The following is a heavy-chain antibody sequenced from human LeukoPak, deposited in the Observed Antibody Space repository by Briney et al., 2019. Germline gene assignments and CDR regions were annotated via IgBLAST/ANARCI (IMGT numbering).Heavy chain of an antibody. J-gene: IGHJ4*02. Sequence: ASVKVSCKASGYTFTGYYMHWVRQAPGQGLEWMGWINPNSGGTNYAQKFQGRVTMTGDTSISTAYMELSRLRSDDTAVYYCARGYSYGYVLYYWGQGTLVTVSS. CDR3: ARGYSYGYVLYY. CDR2: INPNSGGT. V-gene: IGHV1-2*02. CDR1: GYTFTGYY. D-gene: IGHD5-18*01.